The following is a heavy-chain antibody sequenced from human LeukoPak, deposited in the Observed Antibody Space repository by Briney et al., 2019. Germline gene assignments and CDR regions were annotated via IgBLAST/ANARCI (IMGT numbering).Heavy chain of an antibody. CDR2: ISGSSHSRT. D-gene: IGHD3-16*01. V-gene: IGHV3-23*01. Sequence: GGSLRLSCVASGFTFSGFSMNWVRQAPGQGLEWVSTISGSSHSRTDYADSVKGRFTISRDNSQNTLFLQVDTLRVEDTATYYCAKDRSLGRLVHEAFDVWGQGTMVVVSS. CDR1: GFTFSGFS. CDR3: AKDRSLGRLVHEAFDV. J-gene: IGHJ3*01.